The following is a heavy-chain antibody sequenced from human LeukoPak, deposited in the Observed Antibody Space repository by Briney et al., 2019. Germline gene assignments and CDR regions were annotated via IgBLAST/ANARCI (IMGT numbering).Heavy chain of an antibody. CDR2: INWNSDSI. V-gene: IGHV3-9*01. CDR1: GFTFDDYA. Sequence: PGRSLRLSCAVSGFTFDDYAMHWVRQVPGKGLEWVSGINWNSDSIGYADSVKGRFTTSRDNAKNSLYLQMNSLRAEDTAFHYCAINGGGDSGYGNFDYWGQGTLVTVSS. D-gene: IGHD5-12*01. J-gene: IGHJ4*02. CDR3: AINGGGDSGYGNFDY.